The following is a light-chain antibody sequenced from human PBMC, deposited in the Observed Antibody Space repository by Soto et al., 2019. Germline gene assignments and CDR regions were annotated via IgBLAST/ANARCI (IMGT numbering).Light chain of an antibody. V-gene: IGKV4-1*01. J-gene: IGKJ4*01. CDR2: WAS. CDR3: QQFHSNPPT. Sequence: DIVMTQSPDFLAVSVGERATISCKSSHSIKHSSNNKNYLSWYQQKPGQPPKLLIYWASIRDSGVTERFSGSGSGTDFTLTISSLQAEDVAIYYCQQFHSNPPTFGGGTKVEIK. CDR1: HSIKHSSNNKNY.